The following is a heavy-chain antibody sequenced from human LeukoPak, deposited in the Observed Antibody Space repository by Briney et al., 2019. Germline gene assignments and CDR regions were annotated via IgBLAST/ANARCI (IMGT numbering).Heavy chain of an antibody. CDR1: GFTFSSYW. D-gene: IGHD3-3*01. J-gene: IGHJ4*02. Sequence: GGSLRLSCVASGFTFSSYWMHWVRQAPGKGLVWVSRINSDGSSTSYADSVKGRFTISRDNAKNTLYLQMNSLRAEDTAVYYCASSPHVYDFWSARTLSQFDYWGQGTLVTVSS. CDR2: INSDGSST. V-gene: IGHV3-74*01. CDR3: ASSPHVYDFWSARTLSQFDY.